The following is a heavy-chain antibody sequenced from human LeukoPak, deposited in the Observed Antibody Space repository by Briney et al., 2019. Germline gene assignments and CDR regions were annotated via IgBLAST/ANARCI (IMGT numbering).Heavy chain of an antibody. Sequence: SETLSLTCTVSGGSISSGGYYWSWIRQHPGKGLEWIGYIYYSGSTYYNPSLKSRVTISVDTSKNQFSLKLSSVTAADTAVYYCARWVWGSSRFDNWGQGTLVTVSS. CDR3: ARWVWGSSRFDN. D-gene: IGHD3-16*01. V-gene: IGHV4-31*03. CDR2: IYYSGST. CDR1: GGSISSGGYY. J-gene: IGHJ4*02.